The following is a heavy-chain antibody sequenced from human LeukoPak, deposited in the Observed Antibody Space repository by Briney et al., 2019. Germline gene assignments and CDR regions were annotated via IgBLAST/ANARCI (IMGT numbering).Heavy chain of an antibody. D-gene: IGHD5-24*01. Sequence: GDSLKISCKGSEYSFSSYWIGWVRQMPGKGLECMPIIYPADSDTRYSPSFRGQVTISADKSISTAYLQWSSLKASDTAMYYCARVSLEMRIARNFDYWGQGTLVTVSS. J-gene: IGHJ4*02. CDR1: EYSFSSYW. CDR2: IYPADSDT. CDR3: ARVSLEMRIARNFDY. V-gene: IGHV5-51*01.